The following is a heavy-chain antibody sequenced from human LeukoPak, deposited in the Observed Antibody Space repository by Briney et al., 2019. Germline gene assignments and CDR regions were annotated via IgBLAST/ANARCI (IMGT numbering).Heavy chain of an antibody. CDR2: INHSGST. CDR1: GGSFSGYY. CDR3: ARGDSSNYYGSGSHYNPKYSWFDP. J-gene: IGHJ5*02. D-gene: IGHD3-10*01. Sequence: SETLSLTCTVYGGSFSGYYWSWIRQPPGKGLEWVGEINHSGSTNYNPSLKSRVTFSVDTSKNQFSLELSSVTAADTAVYFCARGDSSNYYGSGSHYNPKYSWFDPWGQGALVAVSS. V-gene: IGHV4-34*01.